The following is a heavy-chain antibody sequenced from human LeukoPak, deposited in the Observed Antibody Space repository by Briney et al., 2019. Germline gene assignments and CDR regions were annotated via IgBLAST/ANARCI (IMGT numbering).Heavy chain of an antibody. V-gene: IGHV3-48*01. CDR2: ISTGNSRK. CDR3: ARDKYGYNTPIDY. CDR1: GFTFSSFG. D-gene: IGHD5-24*01. Sequence: QPGGSLRLSCAASGFTFSSFGMNWVRQAPGKGLEWISYISTGNSRKYYAASVKGRFTISRDNSKNTLYLQMNSLRLDDTAVYYCARDKYGYNTPIDYWGQGTLVTVSS. J-gene: IGHJ4*02.